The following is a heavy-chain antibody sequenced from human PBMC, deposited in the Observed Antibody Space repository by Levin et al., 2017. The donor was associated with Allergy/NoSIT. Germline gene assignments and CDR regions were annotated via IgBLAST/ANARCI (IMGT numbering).Heavy chain of an antibody. CDR3: ARGRSSWGQRGGYYYGLDV. J-gene: IGHJ6*02. Sequence: SETLSLTCAVYGGSFSGYDWSWIRQPPGKGLEWIGEISHSGSTNYNPSLNSRVTISLDTSKNEFSLKLSSVTAADTAVYSCARGRSSWGQRGGYYYGLDVWGQGTTVTVAS. CDR1: GGSFSGYD. V-gene: IGHV4-34*01. CDR2: ISHSGST. D-gene: IGHD2-15*01.